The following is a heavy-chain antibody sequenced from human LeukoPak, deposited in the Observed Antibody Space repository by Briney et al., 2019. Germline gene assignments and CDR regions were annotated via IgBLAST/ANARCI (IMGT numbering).Heavy chain of an antibody. CDR3: ANIGSSSGWPEYYFDY. J-gene: IGHJ4*02. V-gene: IGHV1-18*01. D-gene: IGHD6-19*01. Sequence: ASVKVSCKASGYTFTSYGISWVRQAPGQGLERMGWISAYNGNTNYAQKLQGRVTMTTDTSTSTAYMELRSLRSDDTAVYYCANIGSSSGWPEYYFDYWGQGTLVTVSS. CDR2: ISAYNGNT. CDR1: GYTFTSYG.